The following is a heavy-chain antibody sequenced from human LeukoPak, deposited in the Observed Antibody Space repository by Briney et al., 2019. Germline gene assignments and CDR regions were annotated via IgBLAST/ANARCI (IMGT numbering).Heavy chain of an antibody. D-gene: IGHD3-10*01. J-gene: IGHJ3*01. CDR3: ARGLSPTQGSIWFDAFDV. V-gene: IGHV3-7*01. CDR2: IPQDGSEE. CDR1: GFSFSTYW. Sequence: PGGSLRLSCAASGFSFSTYWMTWVRQAPGKGLEWVANIPQDGSEEFYADSVKGRFTISKDNAVNSLYLQMNSLRAEDSAVYYCARGLSPTQGSIWFDAFDVWGQGTMVTVSS.